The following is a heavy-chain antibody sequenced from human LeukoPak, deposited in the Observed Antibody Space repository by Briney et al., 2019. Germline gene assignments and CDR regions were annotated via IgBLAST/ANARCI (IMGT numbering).Heavy chain of an antibody. J-gene: IGHJ4*02. D-gene: IGHD3-9*01. CDR1: GGSISSYY. V-gene: IGHV4-59*08. CDR3: ARHVWLQPFDY. Sequence: SETLSLTCTVSGGSISSYYWSWIRQPPGKGLEWIGYIYYSGSTNYNPSLKSRVTISVDTSKNQFSLKLSSVTAADTAVYYCARHVWLQPFDYWGQGTLVTVSS. CDR2: IYYSGST.